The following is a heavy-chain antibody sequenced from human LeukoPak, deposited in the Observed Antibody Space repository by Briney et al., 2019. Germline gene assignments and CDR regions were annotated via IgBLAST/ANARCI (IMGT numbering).Heavy chain of an antibody. CDR1: GYSFTSYW. J-gene: IGHJ4*02. Sequence: GESLKISCKGSGYSFTSYWIGWVRQMPGKGLEWMGIIYPGDSDTRYSPSFQGQVTISADKSISTAYLQWSSLKASDTAMYYCERLPYDFWSGYYYGDIWYYFDYWGQGTLVTVSS. V-gene: IGHV5-51*01. D-gene: IGHD3-3*01. CDR2: IYPGDSDT. CDR3: ERLPYDFWSGYYYGDIWYYFDY.